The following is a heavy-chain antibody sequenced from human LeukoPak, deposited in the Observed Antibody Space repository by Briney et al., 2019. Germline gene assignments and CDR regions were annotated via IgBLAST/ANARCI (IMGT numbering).Heavy chain of an antibody. CDR3: ARGDTVVTDDAFDI. CDR1: GGSITSYY. D-gene: IGHD4-23*01. CDR2: IHTSGST. Sequence: SETLSLTCTVSGGSITSYYWSWIRQPAGKGLEWIGRIHTSGSTNYNPSLRSRVTMSVDTSKNQFSLKLSSVTAADTAVYYCARGDTVVTDDAFDIWGQGTMVTVSS. V-gene: IGHV4-4*07. J-gene: IGHJ3*02.